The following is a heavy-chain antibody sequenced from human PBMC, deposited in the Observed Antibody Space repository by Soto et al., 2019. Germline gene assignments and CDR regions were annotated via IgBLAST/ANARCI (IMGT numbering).Heavy chain of an antibody. CDR2: IYPGDSDT. Sequence: GESLKISCKGSGYSFTSYWIGWVRQMPGKGLEWMGIIYPGDSDTRYSPSFQGQVTISADKSIGTAYLQWSSLKASDTAMYYCARLALDGYNPMGPDYWGQGTLVTVSS. J-gene: IGHJ4*02. V-gene: IGHV5-51*01. CDR3: ARLALDGYNPMGPDY. D-gene: IGHD5-12*01. CDR1: GYSFTSYW.